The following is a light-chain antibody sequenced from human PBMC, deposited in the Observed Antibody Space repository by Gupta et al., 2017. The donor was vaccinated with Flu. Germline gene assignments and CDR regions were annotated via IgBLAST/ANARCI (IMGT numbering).Light chain of an antibody. CDR2: KVS. CDR3: RQTKRYPLT. V-gene: IGKV2-24*01. J-gene: IGKJ4*01. Sequence: VMTQTSLALPVTLGQPASISCSSSQSLVHSDGNTYLSWFHQRPGQPPRLLIFKVSKRFSGVPDRFNGGGAGTDFTLKISSVEAEDVGIYYCRQTKRYPLTFGGGTKVEIE. CDR1: QSLVHSDGNTY.